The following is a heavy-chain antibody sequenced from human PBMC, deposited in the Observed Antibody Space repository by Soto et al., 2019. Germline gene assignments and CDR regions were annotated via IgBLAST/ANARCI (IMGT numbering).Heavy chain of an antibody. CDR1: GFTFNIYS. CDR2: ISSRSSNI. D-gene: IGHD3-22*01. CDR3: ARDTKMLAPLIYMDH. V-gene: IGHV3-21*01. Sequence: PGGSLRLSCAASGFTFNIYSMNWVRQAPGKGLEWVSSISSRSSNIDYADSVEGRFTISRDNANNSLYLQMNNLSADDTAVYYCARDTKMLAPLIYMDHWGRGTLVTVSS. J-gene: IGHJ4*02.